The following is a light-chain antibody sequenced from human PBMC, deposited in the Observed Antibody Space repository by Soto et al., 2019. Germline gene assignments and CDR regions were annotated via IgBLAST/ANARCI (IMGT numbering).Light chain of an antibody. CDR2: EGT. CDR3: SSYTSSTTLGVL. CDR1: SSDVGSYNL. V-gene: IGLV2-14*02. Sequence: QSALTQPASVSGSPGQSITISCTGTSSDVGSYNLVSWYQQHPGKAPKLMVYEGTKRPSGVSNRFSGSKSGNTASLTISGLQAEDEAAYYCSSYTSSTTLGVLFGGGTKLTVL. J-gene: IGLJ2*01.